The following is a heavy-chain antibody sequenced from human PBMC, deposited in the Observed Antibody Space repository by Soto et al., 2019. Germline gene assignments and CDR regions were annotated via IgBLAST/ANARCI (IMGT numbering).Heavy chain of an antibody. CDR1: GFTFSSYA. D-gene: IGHD6-19*01. Sequence: GGSLRLSCAASGFTFSSYAMHWVRQAPGKGLEWVAVISYDGSNKYYADSVKGRFTISRDNSKNTLYLQMNSLRAEDTAVYYCARDLAVAGTFSFGYWGQGTLVTVSS. J-gene: IGHJ4*02. V-gene: IGHV3-30-3*01. CDR2: ISYDGSNK. CDR3: ARDLAVAGTFSFGY.